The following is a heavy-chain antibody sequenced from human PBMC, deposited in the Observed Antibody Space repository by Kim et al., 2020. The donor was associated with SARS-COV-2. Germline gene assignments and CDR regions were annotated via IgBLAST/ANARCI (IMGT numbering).Heavy chain of an antibody. J-gene: IGHJ6*02. V-gene: IGHV1-69*13. CDR2: IIPILGTA. CDR1: GGAFTTYA. CDR3: ARGHDSYYFYAMDV. Sequence: SVKVSCKASGGAFTTYAISWVRQAPGQGLEWMGGIIPILGTANNAQDIQGRVRFTADESTSTAYMELSSLRSEDTAIYYCARGHDSYYFYAMDVWGQGTTVTVSS. D-gene: IGHD1-1*01.